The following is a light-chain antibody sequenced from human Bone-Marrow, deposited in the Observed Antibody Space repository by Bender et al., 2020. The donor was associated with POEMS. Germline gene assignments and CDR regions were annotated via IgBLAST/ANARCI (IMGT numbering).Light chain of an antibody. J-gene: IGLJ3*02. Sequence: QSALTQPASVSGSPGQSITISCSGNSSDVGSYNLVSWYHQHPGKAPKLLIFEVNKRPSGVPDRFSASKSGITASLSISGLQAEDEAEYHCCSYGGTYSWVFGGGTKLTVL. CDR1: SSDVGSYNL. V-gene: IGLV2-23*02. CDR3: CSYGGTYSWV. CDR2: EVN.